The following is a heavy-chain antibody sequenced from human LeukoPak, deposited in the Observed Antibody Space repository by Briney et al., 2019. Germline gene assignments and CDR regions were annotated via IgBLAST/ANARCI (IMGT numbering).Heavy chain of an antibody. CDR2: ISSSSSYI. V-gene: IGHV3-21*01. Sequence: GGSLRLSCAASGFTFSSYTMNWVRQAPGEGLEWVSSISSSSSYIYYADSVKGRLTISRDNAKNSLYLQMNSLRAEDTAVYYCAGDPTPRYCSGGSCYTHYGMDVWGQGTTVTVSS. J-gene: IGHJ6*02. CDR3: AGDPTPRYCSGGSCYTHYGMDV. D-gene: IGHD2-15*01. CDR1: GFTFSSYT.